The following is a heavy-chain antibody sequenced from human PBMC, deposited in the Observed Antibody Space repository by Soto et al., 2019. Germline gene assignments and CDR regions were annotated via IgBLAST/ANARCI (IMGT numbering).Heavy chain of an antibody. J-gene: IGHJ3*02. D-gene: IGHD3-10*01. V-gene: IGHV3-7*01. CDR1: GFTFRSYW. CDR2: IKQDGSDK. CDR3: ARYSNYGSRSRYFDAFDI. Sequence: EVQLVESGGGLVQPGTSLRLSCEASGFTFRSYWMTWVRQAPGKGLEWVANIKQDGSDKFYVDSVKGRFTISRDNAKNSLFLQMNSLRADDTAVYYCARYSNYGSRSRYFDAFDIWGQGTMVIVSS.